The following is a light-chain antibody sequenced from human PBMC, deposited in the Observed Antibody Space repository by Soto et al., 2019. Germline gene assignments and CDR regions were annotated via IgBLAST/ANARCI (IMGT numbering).Light chain of an antibody. J-gene: IGKJ4*01. V-gene: IGKV3-15*01. CDR2: FAS. CDR3: QHYDEWPLT. CDR1: QSVSNN. Sequence: EIVMTQSRATLSVSPGERATLSCRASQSVSNNLAWYQQKPGQAPRLLIYFASTRATGIPARFSGSGSGTQFTLTITSLQSEDVAVYYCQHYDEWPLTFGGGTKVETK.